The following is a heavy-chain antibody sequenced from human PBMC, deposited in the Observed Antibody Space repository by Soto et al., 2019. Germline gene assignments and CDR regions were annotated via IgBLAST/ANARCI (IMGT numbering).Heavy chain of an antibody. Sequence: EVQLVESGGGLVQPGLSLRLSCAASGFTFSSYWMSWVRQAPGKGLEWVANLKQDGREKYYVVSVKGRFTTSRDNAKNSLYMQMNNLSAEDTAVYYCPREMNVFYGDWAAAFHLWGQGTLLTVSS. D-gene: IGHD4-17*01. J-gene: IGHJ3*01. CDR2: LKQDGREK. V-gene: IGHV3-7*01. CDR3: PREMNVFYGDWAAAFHL. CDR1: GFTFSSYW.